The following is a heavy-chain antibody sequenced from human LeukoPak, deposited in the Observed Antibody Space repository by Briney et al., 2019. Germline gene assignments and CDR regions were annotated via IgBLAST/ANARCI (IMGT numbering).Heavy chain of an antibody. CDR2: IAYDGSSP. Sequence: GGSLRLSCAASGFTLSSHAMHWVRQAPGEGLEWVAAIAYDGSSPHYGDSVKGRFTISRDNSKNALYLQMNSLRVEDTAVYYCAIDPNWGTHSWGQGVLVTVSS. D-gene: IGHD7-27*01. CDR1: GFTLSSHA. CDR3: AIDPNWGTHS. J-gene: IGHJ4*02. V-gene: IGHV3-30-3*01.